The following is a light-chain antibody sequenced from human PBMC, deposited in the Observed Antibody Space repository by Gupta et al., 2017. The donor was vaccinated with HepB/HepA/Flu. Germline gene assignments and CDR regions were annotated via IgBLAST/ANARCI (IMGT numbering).Light chain of an antibody. CDR2: GAS. Sequence: DIVMPQSPGTLSVSPGERATLTCRASQSVSSNLAWYQQKPGQAPRLVIDGASTRATGIPARFRGSGSGTECTLIISSLLSEDVAVDYWQKYSTGPPLTLGGGTKVEIK. CDR3: QKYSTGPPLT. CDR1: QSVSSN. V-gene: IGKV3-15*01. J-gene: IGKJ4*01.